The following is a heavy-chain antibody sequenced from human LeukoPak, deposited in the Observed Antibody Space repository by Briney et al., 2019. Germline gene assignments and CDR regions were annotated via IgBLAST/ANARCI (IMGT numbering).Heavy chain of an antibody. J-gene: IGHJ6*04. Sequence: GGSLRLSCGASGFIFSKYGMNWVRQAPGKGLEWVSYISSSGSTIYYADSVKGRFTISRDNAKNSLYLQMNSLRAEDTAVYYCAELGITMIGGVWGKGTTVTISS. CDR3: AELGITMIGGV. V-gene: IGHV3-48*03. CDR1: GFIFSKYG. CDR2: ISSSGSTI. D-gene: IGHD3-10*02.